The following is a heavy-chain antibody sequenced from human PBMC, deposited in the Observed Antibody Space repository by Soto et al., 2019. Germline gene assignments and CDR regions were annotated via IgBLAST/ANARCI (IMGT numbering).Heavy chain of an antibody. CDR1: GFTFSSYA. CDR2: ISSNGGRT. J-gene: IGHJ3*02. Sequence: GGSLRLSCSASGFTFSSYAMHWVRQAPGKGLEYVSAISSNGGRTYYADSVKGRFTISRDNSKNTLYLQMSRLRAEDTAVYYCVKDEAVAGSGAFDIWGQGTMVTVSS. CDR3: VKDEAVAGSGAFDI. D-gene: IGHD6-19*01. V-gene: IGHV3-64D*08.